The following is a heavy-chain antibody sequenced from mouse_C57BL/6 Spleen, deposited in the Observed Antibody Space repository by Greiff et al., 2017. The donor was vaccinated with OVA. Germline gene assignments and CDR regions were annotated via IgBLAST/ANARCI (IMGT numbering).Heavy chain of an antibody. CDR3: AGDGDYDGFAY. D-gene: IGHD2-4*01. V-gene: IGHV3-6*01. J-gene: IGHJ3*01. CDR1: GYSFTSCYF. CDR2: ISYDGSN. Sequence: EVKLMESGPGLVKPSQSLSLTCSVTGYSFTSCYFWYLIRQLPGNKLEWMGYISYDGSNNYNPSLKNRISITRDTTNNQFVLKLNSVTTEDTATYYCAGDGDYDGFAYWGQGTLVTVSA.